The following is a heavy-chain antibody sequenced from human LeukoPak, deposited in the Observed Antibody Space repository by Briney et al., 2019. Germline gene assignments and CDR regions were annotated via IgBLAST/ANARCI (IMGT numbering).Heavy chain of an antibody. CDR2: INPSGGST. CDR1: GYTFTSYY. Sequence: GASVKVSCKASGYTFTSYYMHWVRQAPGQGLEWMGIINPSGGSTSYAQKFQGRVTMTRDTSTSTVYMELSSLRAEDTAVYYCARDWFTYDYGANSGYWGQGTLVTVSS. V-gene: IGHV1-46*01. CDR3: ARDWFTYDYGANSGY. J-gene: IGHJ4*02. D-gene: IGHD4-23*01.